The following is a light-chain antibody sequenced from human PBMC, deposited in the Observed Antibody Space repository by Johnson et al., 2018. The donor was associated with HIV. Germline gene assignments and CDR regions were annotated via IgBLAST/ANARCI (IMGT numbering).Light chain of an antibody. Sequence: QPVLTQPPSMSAAPGQKVTISCSGSSSNIGNNYVSWYQQLPGTAPKLLISDNNKRPSGIPNRFSGSKSGTSATLVISGLQTGDEADYYCGTWGTSLSVGYVVETGTNVT. CDR2: DNN. CDR1: SSNIGNNY. J-gene: IGLJ1*01. V-gene: IGLV1-51*01. CDR3: GTWGTSLSVGYV.